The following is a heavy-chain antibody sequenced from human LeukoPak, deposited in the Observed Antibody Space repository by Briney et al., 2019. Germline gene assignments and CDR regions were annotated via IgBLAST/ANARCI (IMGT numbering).Heavy chain of an antibody. CDR2: IYYSGST. Sequence: SETLSLTCTVAGGSIRSSSYYWGWIRQPPGKGLEWIGSIYYSGSTYYNPSLKSRVTISVDTSKNQFSLKLSSVTAADTAVYYCARVSGYDWESFYDYWGQGTLVTVSS. CDR1: GGSIRSSSYY. J-gene: IGHJ4*02. D-gene: IGHD5-12*01. V-gene: IGHV4-39*07. CDR3: ARVSGYDWESFYDY.